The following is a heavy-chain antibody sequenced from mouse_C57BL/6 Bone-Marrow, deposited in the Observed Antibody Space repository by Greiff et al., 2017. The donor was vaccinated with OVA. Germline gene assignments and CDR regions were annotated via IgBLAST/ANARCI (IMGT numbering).Heavy chain of an antibody. CDR3: ARIYDGYFAWFAY. J-gene: IGHJ3*01. Sequence: EVMLVESGGGLVKPGGSLKLSCAASGFTFSSYAMSWVRQTPEKRLEWVATISDGGSYTYYPDNVKGRFTLSRDNAKNNLYLQMSHLKSEDTARYYCARIYDGYFAWFAYWGKGTLVTVSA. CDR1: GFTFSSYA. CDR2: ISDGGSYT. D-gene: IGHD2-3*01. V-gene: IGHV5-4*03.